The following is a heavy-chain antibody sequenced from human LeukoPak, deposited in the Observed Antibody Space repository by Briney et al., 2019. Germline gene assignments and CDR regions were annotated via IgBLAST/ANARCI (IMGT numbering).Heavy chain of an antibody. J-gene: IGHJ5*02. CDR2: INHSGST. D-gene: IGHD3-10*01. CDR3: ARGLYGSGKYNWFDP. CDR1: GGSFSGYY. Sequence: PSETLSLTCAVYGGSFSGYYWSWIRQPPGKGLEWIGEINHSGSTNYNPSLKSRVTISVDTSKNQFSLKLSSVTAADTAVYYCARGLYGSGKYNWFDPWGRGTLVTVSS. V-gene: IGHV4-34*01.